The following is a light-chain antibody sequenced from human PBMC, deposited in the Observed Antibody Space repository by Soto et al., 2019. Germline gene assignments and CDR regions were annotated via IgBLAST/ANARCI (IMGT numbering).Light chain of an antibody. Sequence: QSALTQPPSVSGSPGQSVAISCTGTSSDVGGYNRVSWYQQAPGKAPKLLIYDVSNRPSGGSTRFSGSKSGNTASLTISGLQAEDEADYYCTSYASGSAYVFGPWTKVTVL. J-gene: IGLJ1*01. CDR2: DVS. V-gene: IGLV2-18*02. CDR1: SSDVGGYNR. CDR3: TSYASGSAYV.